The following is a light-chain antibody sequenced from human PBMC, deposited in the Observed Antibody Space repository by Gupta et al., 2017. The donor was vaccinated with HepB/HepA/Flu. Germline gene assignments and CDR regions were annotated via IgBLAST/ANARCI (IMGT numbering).Light chain of an antibody. Sequence: QPVLTQPPSVSGAPGQRVTISCTGRRSNIGAGFDVHWYQQLPGTAPKLLVFGNDNRPSGVPDRFAASESGTSASLVITGLLAEDEGDYYCQSFDSGLSGLVFGGGNKLTVL. CDR3: QSFDSGLSGLV. J-gene: IGLJ2*01. CDR1: RSNIGAGFD. V-gene: IGLV1-40*01. CDR2: GND.